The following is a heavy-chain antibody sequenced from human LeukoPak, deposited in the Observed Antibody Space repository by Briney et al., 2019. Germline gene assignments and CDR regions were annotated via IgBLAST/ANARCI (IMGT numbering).Heavy chain of an antibody. CDR3: ARDESSSWYRNVGDY. V-gene: IGHV1-46*01. CDR1: GYTFTSYG. Sequence: GASVKVSCKASGYTFTSYGISWVRQAPGQGLEWMGIINPSGGSTSYAQKFQGRVTMTRDTSTSTVYMELSSLRSEDTAVYYCARDESSSWYRNVGDYWGQGTLVTVSS. D-gene: IGHD6-13*01. CDR2: INPSGGST. J-gene: IGHJ4*02.